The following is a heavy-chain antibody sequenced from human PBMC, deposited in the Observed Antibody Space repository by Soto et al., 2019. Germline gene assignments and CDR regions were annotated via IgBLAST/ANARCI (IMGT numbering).Heavy chain of an antibody. CDR1: GFTFSSYA. J-gene: IGHJ3*02. CDR3: AKERRRPQTYSGDAFDI. Sequence: GGSLRLSCAASGFTFSSYAMSWVRQAPGKGLEWVSAISGSGGSTYYADSVKGRFTISRDNSKNTLYLQMNSLRAEDTAVYYCAKERRRPQTYSGDAFDIWGQGTMVTVSS. D-gene: IGHD2-21*01. CDR2: ISGSGGST. V-gene: IGHV3-23*01.